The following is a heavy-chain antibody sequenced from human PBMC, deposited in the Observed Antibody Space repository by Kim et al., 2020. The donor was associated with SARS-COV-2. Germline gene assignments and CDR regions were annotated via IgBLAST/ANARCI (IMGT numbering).Heavy chain of an antibody. V-gene: IGHV5-51*01. CDR3: ARLSGVDTEFDY. J-gene: IGHJ4*02. Sequence: RYSPSFQGQVTISADKSISTAYLQWSSLKASDTAMYYCARLSGVDTEFDYWGQGTLVTVSS. D-gene: IGHD5-18*01.